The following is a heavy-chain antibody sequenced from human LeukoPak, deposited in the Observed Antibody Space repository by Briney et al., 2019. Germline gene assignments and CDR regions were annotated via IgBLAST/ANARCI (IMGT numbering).Heavy chain of an antibody. CDR1: GFTFSSYS. D-gene: IGHD3-22*01. CDR2: ISSSSSYI. J-gene: IGHJ4*02. CDR3: AREGIYDSPHFDY. V-gene: IGHV3-21*01. Sequence: GGSLRLSCAASGFTFSSYSMNWVRQAPGKGLEWVSSISSSSSYIYYADSVKGRFTISRDNAKNSLYLQMNSLRAEDTAVYYCAREGIYDSPHFDYWGQGTLVTVSS.